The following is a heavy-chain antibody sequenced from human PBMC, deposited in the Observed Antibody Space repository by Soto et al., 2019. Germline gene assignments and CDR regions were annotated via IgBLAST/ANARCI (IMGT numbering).Heavy chain of an antibody. CDR2: IKSKTDGGTT. V-gene: IGHV3-15*01. CDR3: TTDPSGGYYGSGSYFVDY. J-gene: IGHJ4*02. D-gene: IGHD3-10*01. CDR1: GFTFSNAW. Sequence: GGSLRLSCAASGFTFSNAWMSWVRQAPGKGLEWVGRIKSKTDGGTTDYAAPGKGRFTISRDDSKNTLYLQMNSLKTEDTAVYYCTTDPSGGYYGSGSYFVDYWGQGTLVTVSS.